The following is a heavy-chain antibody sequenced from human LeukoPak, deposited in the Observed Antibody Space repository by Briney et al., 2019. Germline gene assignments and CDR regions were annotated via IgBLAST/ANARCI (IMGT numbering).Heavy chain of an antibody. Sequence: GGSLRLSCAASGFTFSSYSMNWGRQAPGKGLEWVSYISTSASTIYYADSVKGRFTISRDNAKNSLYLQMNSLRAEDTAVYYCATSRGSWPDYFDYWGQGTLVTVSS. CDR3: ATSRGSWPDYFDY. V-gene: IGHV3-48*04. J-gene: IGHJ4*02. D-gene: IGHD6-13*01. CDR1: GFTFSSYS. CDR2: ISTSASTI.